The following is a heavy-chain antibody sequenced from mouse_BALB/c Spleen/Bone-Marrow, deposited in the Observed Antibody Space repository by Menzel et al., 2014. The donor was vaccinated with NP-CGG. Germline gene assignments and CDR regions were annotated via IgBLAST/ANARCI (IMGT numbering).Heavy chain of an antibody. CDR2: MYSASGRI. D-gene: IGHD6-1*01. V-gene: IGHV5-17*01. CDR1: GFSLSRYS. CDR3: ARYASSDDNYFNL. J-gene: IGHJ1*01. Sequence: LEESGGRLVTPGTPLTLTCTVSGFSLSRYSVSWVRQAPGKGLEWIGYMYSASGRIWYASWVKGRFTISKTSTTVDLQMTSPTTEDTATYFCARYASSDDNYFNLWGPGTLVTVSS.